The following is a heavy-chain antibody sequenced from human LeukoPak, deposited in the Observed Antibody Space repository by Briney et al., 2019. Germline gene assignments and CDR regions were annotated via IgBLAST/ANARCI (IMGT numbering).Heavy chain of an antibody. CDR1: GGSISSSSYY. D-gene: IGHD5-18*01. V-gene: IGHV4-39*07. CDR3: SESSSTRRTTAFDY. J-gene: IGHJ4*02. Sequence: ASETLSLTCTVSGGSISSSSYYWGWIPQPPGKGLEWIGSIYYSGSTYYNPSRKSRVTISVDTSNNQFSLKLSAVNAAKTAVYYCSESSSTRRTTAFDYWGQGTLVTVSS. CDR2: IYYSGST.